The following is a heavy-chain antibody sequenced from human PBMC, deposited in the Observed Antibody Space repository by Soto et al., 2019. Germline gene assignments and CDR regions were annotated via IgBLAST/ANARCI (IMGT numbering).Heavy chain of an antibody. V-gene: IGHV3-30-3*01. CDR1: GFTFSSYA. Sequence: GGSLRLSCAASGFTFSSYAMHWVRQAPGKGLEWVAVISYDGSNKYYADSVKGRFTISRDNSKNTLYLQMNSLRAEDTAVYYCAKDYLGSGLFDYWGQGTLVTVSS. CDR3: AKDYLGSGLFDY. D-gene: IGHD3-22*01. J-gene: IGHJ4*02. CDR2: ISYDGSNK.